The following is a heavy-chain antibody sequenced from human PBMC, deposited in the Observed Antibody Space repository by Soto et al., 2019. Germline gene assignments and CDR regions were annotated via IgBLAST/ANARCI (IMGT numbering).Heavy chain of an antibody. CDR3: ALLYCSGGSCYQSYFQH. J-gene: IGHJ1*01. Sequence: ASVEVSCTDSGGTFNSYSMRWVRQATEQGLEWMGRIIPILGIANYAQKFQGRVTITADKSTSTAYMELSSLRSEDTAVYYCALLYCSGGSCYQSYFQHWGQGTLVTVSS. V-gene: IGHV1-69*02. D-gene: IGHD2-15*01. CDR1: GGTFNSYS. CDR2: IIPILGIA.